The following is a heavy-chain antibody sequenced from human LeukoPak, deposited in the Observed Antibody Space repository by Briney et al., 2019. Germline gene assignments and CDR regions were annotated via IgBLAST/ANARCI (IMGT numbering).Heavy chain of an antibody. D-gene: IGHD5-12*01. CDR1: GFTLSSYA. Sequence: TGGSLRLSCAASGFTLSSYAMSWVRQAPGKGLEWVSSISASGGGTYYADSVKGRFTISRDTSKNTLYLQMNGLRAEDTAVYYCAPLAATTDYWGQGTLVTVSS. CDR3: APLAATTDY. V-gene: IGHV3-23*01. J-gene: IGHJ4*02. CDR2: ISASGGGT.